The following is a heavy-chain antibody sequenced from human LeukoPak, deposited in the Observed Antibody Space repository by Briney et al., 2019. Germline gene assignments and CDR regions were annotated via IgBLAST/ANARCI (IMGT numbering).Heavy chain of an antibody. Sequence: ASVKVSCKASGYTFNIYGIGWVRQAPGQGLEWMGWISAYNGNTNYAQKLQGRVTMTTDTSTSTAYMELRSLRSDDTAVYYCAGGGYSYGYMGYFDYWGQGTLVTVSS. D-gene: IGHD5-18*01. CDR1: GYTFNIYG. J-gene: IGHJ4*02. CDR3: AGGGYSYGYMGYFDY. CDR2: ISAYNGNT. V-gene: IGHV1-18*01.